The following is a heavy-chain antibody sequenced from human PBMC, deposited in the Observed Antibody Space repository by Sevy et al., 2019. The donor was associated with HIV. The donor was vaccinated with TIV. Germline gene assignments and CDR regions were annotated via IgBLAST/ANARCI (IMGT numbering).Heavy chain of an antibody. CDR1: GDSVSSNNVA. J-gene: IGHJ3*02. V-gene: IGHV6-1*01. CDR2: TYYMSRWYN. CDR3: ARGAQSAFDI. Sequence: KQSQTLSLTCAISGDSVSSNNVAWNWIRQSPSRGLEWLGRTYYMSRWYNDYALPVKSRITINPDTSKNQFSLHLNSVTPEDTAVYYCARGAQSAFDIWGQGTMVTVSS.